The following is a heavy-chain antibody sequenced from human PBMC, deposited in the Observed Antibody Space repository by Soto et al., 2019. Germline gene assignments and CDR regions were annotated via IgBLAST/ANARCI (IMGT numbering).Heavy chain of an antibody. J-gene: IGHJ4*02. V-gene: IGHV3-33*01. CDR2: VWHDGSKK. D-gene: IGHD3-10*01. Sequence: QVQLVESGGGVVQPGRSLRLSCAASGFTFSTYGMHWVRQAPDKGLEWVAVVWHDGSKKYSGKSVKGRFTISRDNSKNTLYLQMSTLRAEDTAVDFCARADDSERTHFDSWGQGTLVTGSS. CDR1: GFTFSTYG. CDR3: ARADDSERTHFDS.